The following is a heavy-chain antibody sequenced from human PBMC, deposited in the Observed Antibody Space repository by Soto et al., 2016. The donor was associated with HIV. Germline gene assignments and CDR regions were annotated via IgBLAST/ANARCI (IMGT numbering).Heavy chain of an antibody. J-gene: IGHJ3*02. Sequence: EVQLVESGGGLVQPGGSLRLSCAASGFTFSSYWMHWVRQAPGKGLVWVSRINSDGSSTSYADSVKGRFTISRDNAKNTLYLQMNSLRAEDTAVYYCAYTSGGDIVGAFDIWGQGTMVTVSS. CDR3: AYTSGGDIVGAFDI. CDR2: INSDGSST. D-gene: IGHD5-12*01. CDR1: GFTFSSYW. V-gene: IGHV3-74*01.